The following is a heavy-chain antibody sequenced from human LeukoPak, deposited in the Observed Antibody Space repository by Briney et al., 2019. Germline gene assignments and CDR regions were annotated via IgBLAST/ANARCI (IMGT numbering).Heavy chain of an antibody. CDR3: ARKTDNSFDY. CDR2: IFPSYSDT. V-gene: IGHV5-51*01. J-gene: IGHJ4*02. CDR1: GYSLSNYW. Sequence: GESLKISRQGSGYSLSNYWIGWVRQMPRKGPEWMGMIFPSYSDTRYGPSFQGQVTISPDKSIGTAYLQWSSLKGSDTAMYYCARKTDNSFDYWGQGTLVTVSS.